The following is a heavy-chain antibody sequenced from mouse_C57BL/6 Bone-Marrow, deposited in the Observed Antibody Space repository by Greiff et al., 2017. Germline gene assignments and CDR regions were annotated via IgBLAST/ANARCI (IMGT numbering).Heavy chain of an antibody. CDR3: AVLYDGNSEGFAY. Sequence: VQLQQPGAELVKPGASVKLSCKASGYTFTSYWMQWVKQRPGQGLEWIGEIDPSACYTNYNQKFKGKATLTVDTSSSTAYMQLSSLTSEDSAVYYCAVLYDGNSEGFAYWGQGTLVTVSA. D-gene: IGHD2-1*01. CDR2: IDPSACYT. CDR1: GYTFTSYW. V-gene: IGHV1-50*01. J-gene: IGHJ3*01.